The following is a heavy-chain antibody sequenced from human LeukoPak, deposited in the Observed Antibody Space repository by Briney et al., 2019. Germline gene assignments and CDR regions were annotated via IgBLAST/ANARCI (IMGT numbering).Heavy chain of an antibody. D-gene: IGHD4/OR15-4a*01. Sequence: SETLSLTCAVYGGSFSGYYWSWIRQPPGKGLEWIGYIYHSGSTYYNPSLKSRVTISVDRSKNQFSLKLSSVTAADTAVYYCARGVRFNTHFDYWGQGTLVTVSS. CDR1: GGSFSGYY. CDR3: ARGVRFNTHFDY. CDR2: IYHSGST. J-gene: IGHJ4*02. V-gene: IGHV4-34*01.